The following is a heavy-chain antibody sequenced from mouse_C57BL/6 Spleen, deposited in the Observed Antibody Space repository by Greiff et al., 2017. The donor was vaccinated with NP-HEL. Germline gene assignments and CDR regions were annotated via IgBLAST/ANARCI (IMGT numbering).Heavy chain of an antibody. CDR1: GYTFTSSW. J-gene: IGHJ4*01. CDR2: INPSSGYT. Sequence: QVHVKQSGAELAKPGASVKLSCKASGYTFTSSWMHWVKQRPGQGLEWIGYINPSSGYTKYNQKFKDKATLTADKASSTAYMQLGSLTYEDSAVYYCARGWDREYYYAMDYWGQGTSVTVSS. D-gene: IGHD3-3*01. V-gene: IGHV1-7*01. CDR3: ARGWDREYYYAMDY.